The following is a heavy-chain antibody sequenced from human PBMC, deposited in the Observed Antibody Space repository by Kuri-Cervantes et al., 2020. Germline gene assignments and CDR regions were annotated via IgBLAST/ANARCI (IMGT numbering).Heavy chain of an antibody. CDR1: GFTLSSYW. CDR3: AREYDYGDYAIGAFDI. J-gene: IGHJ3*02. CDR2: SNSDGSRI. Sequence: GESLKISCAASGFTLSSYWMHWVRQAPGKGLVWVSRSNSDGSRISFADSVRGRFTISRDSAKNTLYLQMNSLRAEDTAVYYCAREYDYGDYAIGAFDIWGQGTMVTVSS. V-gene: IGHV3-74*01. D-gene: IGHD4-17*01.